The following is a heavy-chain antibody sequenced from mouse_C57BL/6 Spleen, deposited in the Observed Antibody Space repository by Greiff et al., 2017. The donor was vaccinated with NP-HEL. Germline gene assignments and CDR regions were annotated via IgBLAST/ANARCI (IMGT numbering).Heavy chain of an antibody. D-gene: IGHD1-1*01. CDR2: ISYDGSN. V-gene: IGHV3-6*01. J-gene: IGHJ2*01. Sequence: EVKLMESGPGLVKPSQSLSLTCSVTGYSITSGYYWNWIRQFPGNKLEWMGYISYDGSNNYNPSLKNRISITRDTSKNQFFLKLNSVTTEDTATYYCAREGYGSNYFDYWGQGTTLTVSS. CDR3: AREGYGSNYFDY. CDR1: GYSITSGYY.